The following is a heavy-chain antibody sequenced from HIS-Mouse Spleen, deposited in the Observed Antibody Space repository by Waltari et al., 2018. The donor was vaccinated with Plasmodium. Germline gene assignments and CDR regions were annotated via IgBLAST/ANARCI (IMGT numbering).Heavy chain of an antibody. V-gene: IGHV4-34*01. CDR1: GGSFSGYY. Sequence: QVQLQQWGAVLLKPSETLSLTCAVYGGSFSGYYWSWIRQPPGKGLEWIGEINHSGSTNYNPSLKSRVTISVDTSKNQFSLKLSSVTAADTAVYYCASSGSGSYYYWGQGTLVTVSS. CDR3: ASSGSGSYYY. D-gene: IGHD3-10*01. CDR2: INHSGST. J-gene: IGHJ4*02.